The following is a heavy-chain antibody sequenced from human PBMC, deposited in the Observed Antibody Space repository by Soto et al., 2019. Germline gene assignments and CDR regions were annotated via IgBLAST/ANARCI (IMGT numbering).Heavy chain of an antibody. CDR1: GFTFSSYS. J-gene: IGHJ6*03. CDR3: ARDSLVWSGYYTPLNMDF. D-gene: IGHD3-3*01. Sequence: PGGSLRLSCAASGFTFSSYSMNWVRQAPGKGLEWVSSISSSSSYIYYADSVKGRFTISRDNAKNSLYLQMNSLRAEDTAVYYCARDSLVWSGYYTPLNMDFWGKGTTVTVSS. CDR2: ISSSSSYI. V-gene: IGHV3-21*01.